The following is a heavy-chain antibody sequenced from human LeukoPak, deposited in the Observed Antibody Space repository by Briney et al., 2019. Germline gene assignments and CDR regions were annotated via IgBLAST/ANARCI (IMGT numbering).Heavy chain of an antibody. D-gene: IGHD6-13*01. V-gene: IGHV3-30*03. J-gene: IGHJ5*02. Sequence: GGSLRLSCAASGFTFSKYVMYWVRQAPGKGLEWVAVISYDGYNTYYEDSVEGRFTISRDNSNNTLYLQMNSLRPEDTAVYYCATVRKPRGDSSGWFLGWFDPWGQGTLVTVSS. CDR3: ATVRKPRGDSSGWFLGWFDP. CDR1: GFTFSKYV. CDR2: ISYDGYNT.